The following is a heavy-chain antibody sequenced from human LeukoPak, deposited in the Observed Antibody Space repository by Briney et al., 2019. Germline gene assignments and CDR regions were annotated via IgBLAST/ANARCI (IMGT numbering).Heavy chain of an antibody. CDR1: GFTFSSYA. CDR3: AKAITMVRGVTTFDY. J-gene: IGHJ4*02. Sequence: QSGGSLRLSCAASGFTFSSYAMHWVRQAPGKGLEWVAVISYDGSNKYYADSVKGRFTISRDNSKHTLYLQMNSLRAEDTAVYYCAKAITMVRGVTTFDYWGQGTLVTVSS. D-gene: IGHD3-10*01. V-gene: IGHV3-30*04. CDR2: ISYDGSNK.